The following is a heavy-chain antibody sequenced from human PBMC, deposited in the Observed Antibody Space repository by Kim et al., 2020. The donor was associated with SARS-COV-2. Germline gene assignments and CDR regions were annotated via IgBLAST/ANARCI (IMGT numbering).Heavy chain of an antibody. CDR3: ARDTRYSGGWYSRYYYYMDV. Sequence: GGSLRLSCAASGFTFSSYGMHWVRQAPGKGLEWVAVIWYDGSNKYYADSVKGRFTISRDNSKNTLYLQMNSLRAEDTAVYYCARDTRYSGGWYSRYYYYMDVWGQGTKVTVSS. V-gene: IGHV3-33*01. J-gene: IGHJ6*03. CDR2: IWYDGSNK. CDR1: GFTFSSYG. D-gene: IGHD6-19*01.